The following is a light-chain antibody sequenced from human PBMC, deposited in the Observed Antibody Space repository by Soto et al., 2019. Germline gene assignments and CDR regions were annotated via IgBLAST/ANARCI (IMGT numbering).Light chain of an antibody. Sequence: PGERATLSCRASQSLTGGYLAWFQQKPGQTPRLLIYSASIRATGIPDRFSGSGSGTDFTLTISRLVPEDFVVYYCQQNGSLPITFGQGTRLEIK. J-gene: IGKJ5*01. CDR1: QSLTGGY. CDR3: QQNGSLPIT. CDR2: SAS. V-gene: IGKV3-20*01.